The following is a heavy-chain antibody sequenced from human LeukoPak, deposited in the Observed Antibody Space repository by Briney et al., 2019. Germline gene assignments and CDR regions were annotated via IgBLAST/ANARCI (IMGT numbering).Heavy chain of an antibody. J-gene: IGHJ4*02. CDR3: ARLKATVSIHAYFDS. V-gene: IGHV4-59*02. Sequence: SETLSLTCTVSTVSVTSYYWTWIRQPPGKGLEWIGYIYYSGSTNYNPSLKSRVTISVDTSKNQFSLKVSSVTAADTAVYYCARLKATVSIHAYFDSWGQGTLVTVSS. CDR2: IYYSGST. D-gene: IGHD4-17*01. CDR1: TVSVTSYY.